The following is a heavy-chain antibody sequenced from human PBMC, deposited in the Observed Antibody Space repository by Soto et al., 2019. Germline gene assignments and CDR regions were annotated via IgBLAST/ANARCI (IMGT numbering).Heavy chain of an antibody. J-gene: IGHJ6*02. V-gene: IGHV4-4*07. CDR2: IHSSGST. CDR3: AREEVNSDFWSGDYIYYYGMEV. D-gene: IGHD3-3*01. Sequence: SETLSLTCTVSGGPISSYYWSWIRQPAGKGLEWIGRIHSSGSTNYNPSVKSRLTMSVDTSKNQFSLKLSSVTAADTAVYHCAREEVNSDFWSGDYIYYYGMEVWGQGTTGTVS. CDR1: GGPISSYY.